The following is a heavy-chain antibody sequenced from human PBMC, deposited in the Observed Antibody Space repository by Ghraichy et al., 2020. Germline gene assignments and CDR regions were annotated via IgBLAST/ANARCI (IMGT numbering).Heavy chain of an antibody. CDR2: ISPSTNTI. V-gene: IGHV3-48*02. CDR3: ATLSSGGSRGIDY. Sequence: GESLNISCAASGFTFSSYSMNWVRQAPGKGLEWLSYISPSTNTIYYADSVKGRFTISRDNAKNSLYLQMNSLRDEDTAVYFCATLSSGGSRGIDYWGQGTLVSVSS. CDR1: GFTFSSYS. D-gene: IGHD2-15*01. J-gene: IGHJ4*02.